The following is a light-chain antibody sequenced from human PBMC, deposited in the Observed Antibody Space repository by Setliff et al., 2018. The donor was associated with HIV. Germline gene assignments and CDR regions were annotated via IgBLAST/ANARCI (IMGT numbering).Light chain of an antibody. CDR2: DDN. J-gene: IGLJ1*01. CDR1: NIGSES. V-gene: IGLV3-21*03. CDR3: QVWDSSSDHHV. Sequence: SYELTQPPSVSVAPGKTARITCGGNNIGSESVHWYQQKPGQAPVLVVYDDNDRPSGIPERFSGSNSGNTATLTISRVEAGDEADYYCQVWDSSSDHHVFGTGTKVTGL.